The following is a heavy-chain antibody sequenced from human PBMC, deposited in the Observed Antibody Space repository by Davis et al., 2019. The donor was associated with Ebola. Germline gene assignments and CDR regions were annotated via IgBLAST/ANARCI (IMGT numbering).Heavy chain of an antibody. Sequence: SETLSLTCTVSGGSISSGDYYWSWIRQPPGKGLEWIGEINHSGSTNYNPSLKSRVTISVDTSKNQFSLKLSSVTAADTAVYYCARDWNYGFDPWGQGTLVTVSS. J-gene: IGHJ5*02. CDR1: GGSISSGDYY. V-gene: IGHV4-39*07. D-gene: IGHD1-7*01. CDR3: ARDWNYGFDP. CDR2: INHSGST.